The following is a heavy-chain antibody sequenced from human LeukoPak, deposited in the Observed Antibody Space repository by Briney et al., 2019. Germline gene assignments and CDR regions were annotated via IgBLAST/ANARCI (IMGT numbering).Heavy chain of an antibody. Sequence: GGSLRLSCAASGFTFSDYYMSWIRQAPGKGLEWVSHISSDGSTIYYADSVKGRFTISRDNAKNSLYLQMNSLRAEDTAVYYCARGLVWTSSGWFFDYWGQGTLITVSS. V-gene: IGHV3-11*04. J-gene: IGHJ4*02. CDR2: ISSDGSTI. D-gene: IGHD6-19*01. CDR3: ARGLVWTSSGWFFDY. CDR1: GFTFSDYY.